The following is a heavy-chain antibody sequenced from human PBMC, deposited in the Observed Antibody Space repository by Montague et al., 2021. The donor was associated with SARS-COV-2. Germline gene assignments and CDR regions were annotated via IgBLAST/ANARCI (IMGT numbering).Heavy chain of an antibody. D-gene: IGHD1-26*01. V-gene: IGHV2-5*02. J-gene: IGHJ3*02. CDR2: XYWDDDK. CDR1: GFSLSTSGVG. CDR3: AHRRGLLLSDAFDI. Sequence: PALGKPTQTLTLTCTFSGFSLSTSGVGVGWIRQPPGKALEWLALXYWDDDKRYSPSLKSRLTITKDTSKNQVVLTMTNMDPVDTATYYCAHRRGLLLSDAFDIWGQGTMVTVSP.